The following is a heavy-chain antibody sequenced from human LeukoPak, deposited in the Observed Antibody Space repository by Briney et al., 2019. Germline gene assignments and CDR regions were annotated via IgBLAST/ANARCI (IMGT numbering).Heavy chain of an antibody. Sequence: ASVKVSCKASGYTFTGYYMHWVRQAPGQGLEWMGWINPNSGSTNYAQKFQGRVTMTRDTSISTAYMELSRLRSDDTAVYYCARDGTTVTSLGAFDIWGQGTMVTVSS. CDR3: ARDGTTVTSLGAFDI. CDR1: GYTFTGYY. V-gene: IGHV1-2*02. D-gene: IGHD4-17*01. J-gene: IGHJ3*02. CDR2: INPNSGST.